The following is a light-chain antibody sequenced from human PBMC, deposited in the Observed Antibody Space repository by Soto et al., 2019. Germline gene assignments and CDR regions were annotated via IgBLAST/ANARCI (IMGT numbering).Light chain of an antibody. CDR2: GAS. CDR3: QQYGDLPWT. CDR1: QPITSNY. Sequence: ALTQPPGTLSLSPGERATLSCRVSQPITSNYLAWYQQRSGQAPRLLISGASSRATGVTDRLSGSGSGTDFTLTINRLEPEDFAVYYCQQYGDLPWTFGQGTKVDIK. V-gene: IGKV3-20*01. J-gene: IGKJ1*01.